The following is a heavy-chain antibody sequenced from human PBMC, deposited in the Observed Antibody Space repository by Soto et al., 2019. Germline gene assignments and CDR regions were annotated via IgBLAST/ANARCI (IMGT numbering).Heavy chain of an antibody. D-gene: IGHD3-22*01. CDR1: GFTFSSYG. CDR2: ISFDGSSE. CDR3: AKDHSMIVVAPGN. V-gene: IGHV3-30*18. Sequence: QVQLVESGGGVVQPGRSLRLSCAASGFTFSSYGMHWVRQTPGKGLEWVAAISFDGSSEYYADSVKGRFTIFRDNSESTLSLQMNRLRPEDTAVYYCAKDHSMIVVAPGNWGQGSLVSGSS. J-gene: IGHJ4*02.